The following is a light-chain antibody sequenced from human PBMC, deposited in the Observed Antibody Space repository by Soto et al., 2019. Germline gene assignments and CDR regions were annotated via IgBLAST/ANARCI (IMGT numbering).Light chain of an antibody. V-gene: IGKV3-20*01. CDR3: QQYGNSPPGT. Sequence: EVVLTQSPDTLSLSPGEGASLSCRASQSVSSHFAWYQQKSGLPPRLLIYGASNRATGIPDRFSGSGSGADFTLTISRLEPEDFAVYFCQQYGNSPPGTFGQGTRLEIK. CDR1: QSVSSH. J-gene: IGKJ5*01. CDR2: GAS.